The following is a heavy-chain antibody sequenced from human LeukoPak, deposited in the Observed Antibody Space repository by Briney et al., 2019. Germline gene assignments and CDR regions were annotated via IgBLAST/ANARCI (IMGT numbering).Heavy chain of an antibody. J-gene: IGHJ3*02. CDR3: ARSRLGGWYDAFDI. V-gene: IGHV3-30*04. CDR2: VSYDGSKR. Sequence: GGSLRLSCVASGFNFSRYAFYWVRQTPGKGLEWVAIVSYDGSKRSYADSVKGRFIVSRDNSKNTLYLQMNSLRAEDTAVYYCARSRLGGWYDAFDIWGQGTMVTVSS. CDR1: GFNFSRYA. D-gene: IGHD6-19*01.